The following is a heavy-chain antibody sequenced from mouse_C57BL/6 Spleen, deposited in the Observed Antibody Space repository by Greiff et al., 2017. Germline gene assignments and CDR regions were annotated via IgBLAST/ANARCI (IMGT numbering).Heavy chain of an antibody. Sequence: EVQLQQSGPELVKPGASVKISCKASGYSFTGYYMNWVKQSPEKSLEWIGEINPSTGGTTYNQKFKAKATLTVDKSSSTAYMQLKSLTSEDSAVYYCARSAHYYGSSPGHYWGQGTSLTVSS. CDR2: INPSTGGT. D-gene: IGHD1-1*01. CDR3: ARSAHYYGSSPGHY. CDR1: GYSFTGYY. J-gene: IGHJ2*02. V-gene: IGHV1-42*01.